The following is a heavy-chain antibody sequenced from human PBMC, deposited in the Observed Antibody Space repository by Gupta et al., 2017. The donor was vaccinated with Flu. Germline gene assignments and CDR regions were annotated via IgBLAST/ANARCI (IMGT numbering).Heavy chain of an antibody. Sequence: EVQLGESGGGFVQPVGSLRPSCAASGFTVSSYDMSWVRLAPGKGVEWVSLISSRGDTHQTDSVKGRVTRSRDNAKNLVQLKMNNMRVEDTAFYDCARGHWDSGVQGTLVTVSS. CDR2: ISSRGDT. V-gene: IGHV3-48*03. CDR3: ARGHWDS. J-gene: IGHJ4*02. CDR1: GFTVSSYD.